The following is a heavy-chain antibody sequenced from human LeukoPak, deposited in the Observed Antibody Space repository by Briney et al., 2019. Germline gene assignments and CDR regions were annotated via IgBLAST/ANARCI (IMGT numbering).Heavy chain of an antibody. J-gene: IGHJ4*02. D-gene: IGHD3-3*01. V-gene: IGHV1-18*01. CDR2: ISAYNGNT. CDR3: ARTTIFGVVIPFDY. CDR1: GYTFTSYG. Sequence: ASVKVSCEASGYTFTSYGISWVRQAPGQGLEWMGWISAYNGNTNYAQKLQGRVTMTTDTSTSTAYMELRSLRSDDTAVYYCARTTIFGVVIPFDYWGQGTLVTVSS.